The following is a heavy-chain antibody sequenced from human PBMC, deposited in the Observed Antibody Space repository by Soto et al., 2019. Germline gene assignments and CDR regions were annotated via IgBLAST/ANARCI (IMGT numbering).Heavy chain of an antibody. CDR1: GFTFSCYA. Sequence: GGSLRLSCAASGFTFSCYAMSWVRQAPGKGLEWVSAISGSGGSTYYADSVKGRFTISRDNSKNTLYLQMNSLRAEDTAVYYCAKDPIVVVIAPNFDYWGQGTLVTVSS. D-gene: IGHD2-21*01. CDR3: AKDPIVVVIAPNFDY. J-gene: IGHJ4*02. V-gene: IGHV3-23*01. CDR2: ISGSGGST.